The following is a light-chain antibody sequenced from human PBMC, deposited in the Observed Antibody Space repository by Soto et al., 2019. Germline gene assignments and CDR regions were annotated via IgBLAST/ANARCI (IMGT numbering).Light chain of an antibody. CDR3: QQYNKWPLFT. J-gene: IGKJ3*01. Sequence: EIVMTQSPATLSVSPGERATLSCRASQSVSSNLAWYQQRRGQAPRLLIYGASTRATGIPARFSGSGSGTDFTITISSLQSEDFAVYYCQQYNKWPLFTFGPGTRVDMK. V-gene: IGKV3-15*01. CDR2: GAS. CDR1: QSVSSN.